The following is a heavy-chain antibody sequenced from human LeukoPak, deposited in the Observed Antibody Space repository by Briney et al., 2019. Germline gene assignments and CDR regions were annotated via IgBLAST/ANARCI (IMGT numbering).Heavy chain of an antibody. CDR3: ARDSPPTYYYDSSGSKSDAFDI. Sequence: VASVKVSCKASGYTFTSYGISWVRQAPGQGLEWMGWNSAYNGNTNYAQKLQGRVTMTTDTSTSTAYMELRSLRSDDTAVYYCARDSPPTYYYDSSGSKSDAFDIWGQGTMVTVSS. CDR1: GYTFTSYG. CDR2: NSAYNGNT. J-gene: IGHJ3*02. V-gene: IGHV1-18*01. D-gene: IGHD3-22*01.